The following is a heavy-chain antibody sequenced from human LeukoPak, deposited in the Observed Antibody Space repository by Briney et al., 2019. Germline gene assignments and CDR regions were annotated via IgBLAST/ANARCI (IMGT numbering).Heavy chain of an antibody. J-gene: IGHJ4*02. V-gene: IGHV1-18*01. D-gene: IGHD3-10*01. CDR1: GGTFSSYA. CDR3: ARDPHRYGSDSYSWLSGDYN. CDR2: ISPYNGHT. Sequence: GASVKVSCKASGGTFSSYAISWVRQAPGQGLEWMGWISPYNGHTNYAQKLQGRVTMTTDTSTTTAYMELRSLASDDTAFYYCARDPHRYGSDSYSWLSGDYNWGQGVLVTVAS.